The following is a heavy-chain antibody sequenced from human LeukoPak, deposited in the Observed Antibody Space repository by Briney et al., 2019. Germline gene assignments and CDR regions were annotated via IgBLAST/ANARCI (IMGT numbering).Heavy chain of an antibody. CDR3: ARGCSSTSCPHRYYYYYGMDV. Sequence: GGSLRLSCEGSAFIFSGHWMNWVRQTPGKGLEWVASIKEDGSERQYVDSVRGRFSISRDNTKGSLFLQLNSLRAEDTAVYYCARGCSSTSCPHRYYYYYGMDVWGQGTTVTVSS. D-gene: IGHD2-2*01. CDR1: AFIFSGHW. CDR2: IKEDGSER. V-gene: IGHV3-7*03. J-gene: IGHJ6*02.